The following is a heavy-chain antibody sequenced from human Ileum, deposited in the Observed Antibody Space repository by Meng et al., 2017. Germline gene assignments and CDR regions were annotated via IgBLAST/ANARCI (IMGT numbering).Heavy chain of an antibody. CDR2: IHNDENAP. V-gene: IGHV3-30*02. Sequence: VRLGGVGGGVVRPGRSLRLSCAASGFTFKFYGMHWVRQAPGRGLEWVAFIHNDENAPFYADSVKGRFTISRDNSKNTLYLQLNSLRAEDTAVYYCATDGPDHDIDNWGRGTLVTVSS. CDR3: ATDGPDHDIDN. CDR1: GFTFKFYG. J-gene: IGHJ4*02. D-gene: IGHD1-1*01.